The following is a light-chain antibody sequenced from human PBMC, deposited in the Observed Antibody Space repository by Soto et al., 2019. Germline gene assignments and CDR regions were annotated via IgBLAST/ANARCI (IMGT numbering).Light chain of an antibody. CDR2: EVT. CDR1: SSDVGGYNY. Sequence: QSVLTQPASVSGSPGQSIIISCTGTSSDVGGYNYVSWYQHRPGKAPKLIIYEVTYRPSGVSNRFSGSKSGNTASLTISGLLAEDEADYYCSSYTSRSTLVFGVGTKVTVL. V-gene: IGLV2-14*01. CDR3: SSYTSRSTLV. J-gene: IGLJ2*01.